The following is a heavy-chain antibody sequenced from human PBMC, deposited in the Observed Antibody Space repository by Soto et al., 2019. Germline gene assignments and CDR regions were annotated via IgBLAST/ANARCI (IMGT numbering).Heavy chain of an antibody. CDR1: GYSFTSYW. Sequence: PGESLKISGKGSGYSFTSYWISWLRQMPGKGLEWLGIIYPCDSDTLYSPSFQGHVTTSADKSINSSYLQWSSLKASDTAMYYRATHGMEMATLSYYYGMDVWGQGTTVTVSS. J-gene: IGHJ6*02. CDR2: IYPCDSDT. V-gene: IGHV5-51*01. CDR3: ATHGMEMATLSYYYGMDV. D-gene: IGHD5-12*01.